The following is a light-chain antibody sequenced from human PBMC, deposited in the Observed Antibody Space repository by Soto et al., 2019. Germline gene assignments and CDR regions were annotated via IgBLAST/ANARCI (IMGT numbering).Light chain of an antibody. V-gene: IGKV3-20*01. J-gene: IGKJ1*01. CDR1: QSVSSSY. CDR2: GAS. Sequence: DSVLTQFPGTLSLSPGEIATLSCRASQSVSSSYLAWYQQKPGQAPRLLIYGASSRATGIPDRFSGSGSGTDFVLTISRLEPDDFAVYYCQQYGRSPWTFGQGTKVDI. CDR3: QQYGRSPWT.